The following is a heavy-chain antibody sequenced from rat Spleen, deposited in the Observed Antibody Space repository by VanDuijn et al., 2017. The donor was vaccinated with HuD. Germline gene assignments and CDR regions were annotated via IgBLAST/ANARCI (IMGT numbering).Heavy chain of an antibody. Sequence: EVQLVESGGGLVQPGRSMKLSCAASGFTFSNYGMAWVRQAPTKGLEWVASITNSGGSTYYRDSVKGRFTISRDNAKSTLYLQMDSLRSEDTATYYCTTEPLWVAYWGQGTLVTVSS. D-gene: IGHD3-1*01. CDR1: GFTFSNYG. V-gene: IGHV5-27*01. J-gene: IGHJ3*01. CDR2: ITNSGGST. CDR3: TTEPLWVAY.